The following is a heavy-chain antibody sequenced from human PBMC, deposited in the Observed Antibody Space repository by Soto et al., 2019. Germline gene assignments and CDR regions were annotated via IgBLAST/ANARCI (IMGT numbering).Heavy chain of an antibody. CDR1: GGSISSYY. J-gene: IGHJ6*03. Sequence: QVQLQESGPGLVKPSETLSLTCTVSGGSISSYYWSWIRQPPGKGLEWIGYIYYRGSTNYNPSLNGRVTISVDTSKNQFSLKLSSVTAADTAVYYCARLSYYGSGSSLGYYYYYYMDVWGKGTTVTVSS. V-gene: IGHV4-59*08. D-gene: IGHD3-10*01. CDR3: ARLSYYGSGSSLGYYYYYYMDV. CDR2: IYYRGST.